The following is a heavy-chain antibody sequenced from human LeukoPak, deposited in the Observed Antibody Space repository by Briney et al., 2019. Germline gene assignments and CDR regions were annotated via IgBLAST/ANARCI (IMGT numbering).Heavy chain of an antibody. Sequence: SETLSLTCAVYGGSFSGYYWSWIRQPPGKGLEWIGEINHSGSTNYNPSLKSRVTISVDTSKNQFSLKLSSVTATDTAVYYCARVYYDFWSGSKGLDYWGQGTLVTVSS. CDR3: ARVYYDFWSGSKGLDY. V-gene: IGHV4-34*01. D-gene: IGHD3-3*01. CDR2: INHSGST. J-gene: IGHJ4*02. CDR1: GGSFSGYY.